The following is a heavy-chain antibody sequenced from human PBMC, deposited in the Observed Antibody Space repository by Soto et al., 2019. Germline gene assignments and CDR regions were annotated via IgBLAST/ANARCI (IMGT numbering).Heavy chain of an antibody. V-gene: IGHV3-49*03. Sequence: GGSLRLSCTASGFTFGDYAMSWFRQAPGKGLEWVGFIRSKAYGGTTEYAASVKGRFTISRDDSKSIAYLQMNSLKTEDTAVYYCTSLGYCSGGSCYSHYWGQGTLVTVSS. J-gene: IGHJ4*02. CDR3: TSLGYCSGGSCYSHY. CDR1: GFTFGDYA. D-gene: IGHD2-15*01. CDR2: IRSKAYGGTT.